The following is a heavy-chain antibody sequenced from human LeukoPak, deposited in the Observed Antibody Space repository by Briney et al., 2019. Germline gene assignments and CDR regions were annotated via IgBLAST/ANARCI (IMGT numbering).Heavy chain of an antibody. CDR2: IYYSGST. D-gene: IGHD2-2*01. CDR3: ARDSCISTSCRRKFDN. J-gene: IGHJ4*02. CDR1: GGSITSSNYF. Sequence: SETLSLTCTVSGGSITSSNYFWGWIRQSPGKGLEWLGSIYYSGSTYYNPSLKSRFTISVETSKIQFSLKLSSVTAADSAVYYCARDSCISTSCRRKFDNWGQGTLVTVSS. V-gene: IGHV4-39*07.